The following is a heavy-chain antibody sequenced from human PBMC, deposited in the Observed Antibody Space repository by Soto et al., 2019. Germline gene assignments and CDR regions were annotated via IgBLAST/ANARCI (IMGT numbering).Heavy chain of an antibody. CDR1: GGSISSYY. CDR2: IYNSGST. Sequence: PSETLSLTCTVSGGSISSYYLPWIRQPAGKGLEWIGRIYNSGSTDYNPSLKSRVTMSVDKSKNQFSLKLTSVTTADTAVYYCARLAVPPAVSAWFDPWGQGTLVTVSS. V-gene: IGHV4-4*07. CDR3: ARLAVPPAVSAWFDP. D-gene: IGHD2-2*01. J-gene: IGHJ5*02.